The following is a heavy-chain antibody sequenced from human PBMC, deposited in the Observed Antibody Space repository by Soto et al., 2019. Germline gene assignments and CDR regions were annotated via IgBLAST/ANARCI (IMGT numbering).Heavy chain of an antibody. J-gene: IGHJ4*02. V-gene: IGHV4-4*02. Sequence: QVQLQESGPGLVKPSGTLSLTCAVSGGSISSSNWWSWVRQPPGKGLGWIGEIYHSGSTNYNPSLKRRVXXAXDXXKNQFSLKLSSVTAADTAVYYCARVGWFGELVVYYWGQGTLVTVSS. D-gene: IGHD3-10*01. CDR3: ARVGWFGELVVYY. CDR2: IYHSGST. CDR1: GGSISSSNW.